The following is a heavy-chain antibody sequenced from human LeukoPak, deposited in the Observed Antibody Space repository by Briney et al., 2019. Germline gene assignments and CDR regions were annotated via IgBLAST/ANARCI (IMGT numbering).Heavy chain of an antibody. D-gene: IGHD3-3*01. CDR2: IIPIFGTA. V-gene: IGHV1-69*13. J-gene: IGHJ4*02. Sequence: ASVKVSCKTSGGTFSSYAISWVRQAPGQGLEWMGGIIPIFGTANYAQKFQGRVTITADESTSTAYMELSSLRSEDTAVYYCARGDFWSGYQRQSPLNYWGQGTLVTVSS. CDR3: ARGDFWSGYQRQSPLNY. CDR1: GGTFSSYA.